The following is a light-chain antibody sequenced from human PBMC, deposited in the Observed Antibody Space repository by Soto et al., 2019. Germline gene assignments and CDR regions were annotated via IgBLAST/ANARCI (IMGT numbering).Light chain of an antibody. V-gene: IGLV2-14*01. CDR1: SNDGGGYDY. CDR3: NSYSSSITLV. CDR2: EVS. J-gene: IGLJ2*01. Sequence: QSALTQPASVSGSPGQSITISCSGTSNDGGGYDYVSWYQQHPGKAPILVIYEVSNRPSCVSKRFSCSKSGNTAFLTISGNDHEDEADYYCNSYSSSITLVFGGGTKLTVL.